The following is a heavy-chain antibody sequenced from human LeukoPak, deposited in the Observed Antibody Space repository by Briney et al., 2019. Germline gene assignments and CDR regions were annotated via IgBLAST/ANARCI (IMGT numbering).Heavy chain of an antibody. CDR2: IIPILGIA. Sequence: SVKVSCKASGGTFSSYAISWVRQAPGQGLEWMGRIIPILGIANYAQKFQGRVTITADKSTSTAYMELSGLRSEDTAVYYCARGRRYSCETWGQGTLVTVSS. CDR1: GGTFSSYA. V-gene: IGHV1-69*04. CDR3: ARGRRYSCET. D-gene: IGHD1-26*01. J-gene: IGHJ4*02.